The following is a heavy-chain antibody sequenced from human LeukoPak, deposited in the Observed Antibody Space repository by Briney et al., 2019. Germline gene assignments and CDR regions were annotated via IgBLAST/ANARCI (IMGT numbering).Heavy chain of an antibody. CDR2: IYYSGST. CDR1: CDSISRGSYY. V-gene: IGHV4-39*01. J-gene: IGHJ5*02. Sequence: SETLSLTCTVSCDSISRGSYYWGWIRQPPGKGLEWIGTIYYSGSTYYNPSLKSRVTISVDTAKNYFSLSLRSVTAADTALYYCARQDYVSSYFDPWGQGTLVTVSS. D-gene: IGHD4-17*01. CDR3: ARQDYVSSYFDP.